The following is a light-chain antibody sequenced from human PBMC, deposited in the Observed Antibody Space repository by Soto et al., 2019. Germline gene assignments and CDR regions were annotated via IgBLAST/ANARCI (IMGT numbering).Light chain of an antibody. Sequence: QSALTQPPSASESPGQSVTISWTGTSSDVGGYNYVSWYQQHPGKAPKLMISEVSKRPSGVPDRFSGSKSGNTASLTVSGLQAEDEADYYCSSFAGNNNLVFGGGTKLTVL. CDR1: SSDVGGYNY. CDR3: SSFAGNNNLV. J-gene: IGLJ2*01. V-gene: IGLV2-8*01. CDR2: EVS.